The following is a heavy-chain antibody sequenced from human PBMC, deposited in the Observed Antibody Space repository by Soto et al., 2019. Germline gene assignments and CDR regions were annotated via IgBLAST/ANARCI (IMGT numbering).Heavy chain of an antibody. CDR1: GGSISSGDYY. CDR3: ARVRAYGDYAFDY. Sequence: QVQLQESGPGLVKPSQTLSLTCTVSGGSISSGDYYWSWIRQPPGKGLEWIGYIYYSGSTYYNPSLKRRVTISVDTSKNQFSLKLSSVTAADTAVYYCARVRAYGDYAFDYWGQGTLVTVSS. J-gene: IGHJ4*02. V-gene: IGHV4-30-4*01. CDR2: IYYSGST. D-gene: IGHD4-17*01.